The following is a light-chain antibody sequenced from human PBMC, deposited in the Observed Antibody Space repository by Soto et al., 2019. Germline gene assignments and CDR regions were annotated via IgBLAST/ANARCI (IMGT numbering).Light chain of an antibody. CDR3: QQSWT. Sequence: IQMTPSPSTLSASVGDRVTITCRASQSISSWLAWYQQKPGKAPKLLIYDASSLESGVPSRFSGSGSGTEFTLTISSLQPDDFATYYCQQSWTFGQGTKVDIK. V-gene: IGKV1-5*01. J-gene: IGKJ1*01. CDR2: DAS. CDR1: QSISSW.